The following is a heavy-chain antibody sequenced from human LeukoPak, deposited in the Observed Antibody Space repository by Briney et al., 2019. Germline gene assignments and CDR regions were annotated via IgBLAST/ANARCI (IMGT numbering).Heavy chain of an antibody. CDR1: GGSISSGSYY. J-gene: IGHJ6*03. D-gene: IGHD6-6*01. CDR3: AKGGYSSSSSYMDV. Sequence: SETLSLTCTVSGGSISSGSYYWTWIRQPAGKGLEWIGRIYTSGSTNYNPSLQSRVAMSLDTSKNQVSLRLNSVTAADTAVYYCAKGGYSSSSSYMDVWGKGTTVTVSS. V-gene: IGHV4-61*02. CDR2: IYTSGST.